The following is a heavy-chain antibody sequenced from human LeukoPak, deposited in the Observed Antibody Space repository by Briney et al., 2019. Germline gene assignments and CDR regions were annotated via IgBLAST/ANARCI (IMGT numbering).Heavy chain of an antibody. V-gene: IGHV1-2*02. Sequence: GRSLRLSCVASGFTFSIYGMQWVRQAPGQGLEWMGWINPNSGGTNYAQKFQGRVTMTRDTSISTAYMELSRLRSDDTAVYYCARGRRDSSSYSAFDIWGQGTMVTVSS. CDR2: INPNSGGT. CDR3: ARGRRDSSSYSAFDI. CDR1: GFTFSIYG. D-gene: IGHD6-6*01. J-gene: IGHJ3*02.